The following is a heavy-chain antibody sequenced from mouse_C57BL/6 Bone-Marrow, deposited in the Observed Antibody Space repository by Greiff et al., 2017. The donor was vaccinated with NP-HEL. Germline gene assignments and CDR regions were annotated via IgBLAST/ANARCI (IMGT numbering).Heavy chain of an antibody. CDR2: ISSGCRYP. Sequence: DVKLVESGGDLVKPGGSLQLSCAASGFPFRSYGMSWVRPTPDKRLEWVATISSGCRYPYYPDSVKGRFTISRDNAKNTLYLQLSSLKSEDTAMYYSARWGDYYAMYYWGQGTSVTVSS. CDR1: GFPFRSYG. CDR3: ARWGDYYAMYY. J-gene: IGHJ4*01. V-gene: IGHV5-6*02.